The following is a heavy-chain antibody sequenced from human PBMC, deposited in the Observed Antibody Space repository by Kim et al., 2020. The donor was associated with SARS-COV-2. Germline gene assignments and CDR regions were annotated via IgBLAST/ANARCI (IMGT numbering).Heavy chain of an antibody. J-gene: IGHJ4*02. Sequence: ADSVKGRFTISRDNAKNSLYLQMNSLRAEDTAVYYCARGLRITGTGAFDYWGQGTLVTVSS. D-gene: IGHD1-20*01. V-gene: IGHV3-11*01. CDR3: ARGLRITGTGAFDY.